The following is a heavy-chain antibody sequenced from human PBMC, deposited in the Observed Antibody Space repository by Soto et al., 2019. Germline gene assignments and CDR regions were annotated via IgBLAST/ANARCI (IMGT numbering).Heavy chain of an antibody. D-gene: IGHD1-26*01. Sequence: SETLSLTCTVSGGSIRSSSYYWDWIRQPPGKGLEWIGHIYYTGSTYYIPSLKSRVTISIDTSKNQFSLNLSSVTATDTAVYYCGRRPKSGSFHYYGVDVWAQGTKDTVS. CDR2: IYYTGST. CDR3: GRRPKSGSFHYYGVDV. J-gene: IGHJ6*02. V-gene: IGHV4-39*01. CDR1: GGSIRSSSYY.